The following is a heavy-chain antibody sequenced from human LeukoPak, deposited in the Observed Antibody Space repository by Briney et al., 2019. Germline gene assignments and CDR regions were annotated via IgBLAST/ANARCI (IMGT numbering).Heavy chain of an antibody. J-gene: IGHJ4*02. CDR1: GFTFSSYE. CDR3: TREGSGYSGYGPGYFDY. CDR2: ISSSGSTI. D-gene: IGHD5-12*01. Sequence: GGSLRLSCAASGFTFSSYEMNWVRQAPGKGLEWVSYISSSGSTIYYADSVKGRFTISRDNAKNSLYLQMNSLRAEDTAVYYCTREGSGYSGYGPGYFDYWGQGTLVTVSS. V-gene: IGHV3-48*03.